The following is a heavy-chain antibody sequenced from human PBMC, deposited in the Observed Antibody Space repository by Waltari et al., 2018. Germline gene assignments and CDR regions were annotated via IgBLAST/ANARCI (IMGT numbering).Heavy chain of an antibody. CDR2: IKQGRSEK. CDR1: GFTFSSYW. D-gene: IGHD2-21*01. J-gene: IGHJ4*02. Sequence: EVQLVESGGGLVQPGGSLRPFCPVSGFTFSSYWMSWVRQAPGTGLEWVANIKQGRSEKYYVDSGKGRFTISRDNAKNSLYLQMNSLRAEDTAVYFCARAPCGGDCYNFDYWGQGTLVTVSS. CDR3: ARAPCGGDCYNFDY. V-gene: IGHV3-7*01.